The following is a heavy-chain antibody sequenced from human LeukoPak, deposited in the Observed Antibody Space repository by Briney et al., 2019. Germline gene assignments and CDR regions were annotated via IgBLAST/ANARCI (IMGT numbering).Heavy chain of an antibody. CDR3: ARAKQWLVQLYYYGMDV. J-gene: IGHJ6*02. Sequence: GGSLRLSCAASGFTVSNYYMSWVRQAPGKGLEWVSVMYTGGSTYYADSVKGRFTISRDNSKNTLLLQMNSLRAEDTAVYYCARAKQWLVQLYYYGMDVWGQGTTVTVTS. CDR2: MYTGGST. D-gene: IGHD6-19*01. CDR1: GFTVSNYY. V-gene: IGHV3-66*01.